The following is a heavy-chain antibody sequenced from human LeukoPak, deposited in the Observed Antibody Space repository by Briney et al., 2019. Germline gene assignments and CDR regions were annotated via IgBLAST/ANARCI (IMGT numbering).Heavy chain of an antibody. CDR2: IYSGGST. Sequence: GGSLRLSCAASGFTVSSNYMSWVRQAPGKGLEWVSVIYSGGSTYHADSVKGRFTISRDNSKNTLYLQMNSLRAEDTAVYYCASRGYEPFLDYWGQGTLVTVSS. CDR3: ASRGYEPFLDY. D-gene: IGHD5-12*01. J-gene: IGHJ4*02. V-gene: IGHV3-66*02. CDR1: GFTVSSNY.